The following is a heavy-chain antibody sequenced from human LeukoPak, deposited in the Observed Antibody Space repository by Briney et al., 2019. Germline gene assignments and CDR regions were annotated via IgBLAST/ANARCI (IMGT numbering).Heavy chain of an antibody. CDR1: GGSFAGRRDY. CDR2: IYYDGTT. CDR3: ARPNGILTTHWFDT. D-gene: IGHD1-1*01. V-gene: IGHV4-39*01. J-gene: IGHJ5*02. Sequence: SETLSLTCTVSGGSFAGRRDYWGWVRQSPGKGLEWLASIYYDGTTCYNPSLRSRVTISVDTSRRQFSLTLTSVTATDTAVYYCARPNGILTTHWFDTWGQGALVTVSS.